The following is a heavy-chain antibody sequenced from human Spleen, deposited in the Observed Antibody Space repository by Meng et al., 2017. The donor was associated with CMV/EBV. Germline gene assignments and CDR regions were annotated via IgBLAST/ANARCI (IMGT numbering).Heavy chain of an antibody. CDR1: GYTFTSYG. D-gene: IGHD1-26*01. J-gene: IGHJ4*02. V-gene: IGHV1-18*01. CDR3: ARVEVGITSGDY. Sequence: VQLVQSGAGVRKPGASVTVSCKAAGYTFTSYGISWVRQAPGQGLEWMGWISAYNGNTNYAQTLQGRLTMTTDTSTSTAYMELRSLRSDDTAVYYCARVEVGITSGDYWGQGTLVTVSS. CDR2: ISAYNGNT.